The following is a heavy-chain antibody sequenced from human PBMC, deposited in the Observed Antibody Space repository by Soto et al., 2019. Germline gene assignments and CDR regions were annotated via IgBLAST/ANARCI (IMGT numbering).Heavy chain of an antibody. CDR2: ISGSGGST. CDR1: GLTFSSYA. V-gene: IGHV3-23*01. J-gene: IGHJ6*03. CDR3: ARDDVLCDGGRCYGIPLYV. D-gene: IGHD2-15*01. Sequence: GGSLRLSCAASGLTFSSYAMSWVRQAPGKGLEWVSAISGSGGSTYYADSVKGRFTISRDTSENTLHLQMDSLRVEDTAVYYCARDDVLCDGGRCYGIPLYVWGKGTTVTVS.